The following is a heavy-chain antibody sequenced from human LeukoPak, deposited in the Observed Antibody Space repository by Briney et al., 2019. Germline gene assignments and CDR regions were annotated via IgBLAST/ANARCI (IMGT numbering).Heavy chain of an antibody. V-gene: IGHV3-74*01. J-gene: IGHJ4*02. CDR1: GFTFSSYW. D-gene: IGHD6-19*01. CDR2: INSDGSST. CDR3: SSYSSGWPFDY. Sequence: GGSLRLSCAASGFTFSSYWMHWVRQAPGKGLVWVSRINSDGSSTSYADSVKGRFTISRDNAKNTLYLQMNSLRAEDTAVHYCSSYSSGWPFDYWGQGTLVTVSS.